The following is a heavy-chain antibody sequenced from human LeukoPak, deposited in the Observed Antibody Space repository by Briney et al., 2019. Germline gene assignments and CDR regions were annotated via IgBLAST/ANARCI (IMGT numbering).Heavy chain of an antibody. CDR2: VHLSGAT. V-gene: IGHV4-4*02. D-gene: IGHD1-26*01. CDR3: TRESGAFSPFGF. J-gene: IGHJ4*02. Sequence: SETLSLTCDVSGGSIMTTNWWSWVRQPPNKGLEWIGEVHLSGATNYNPSLESRVTMSIDTSKNHLSLELTSVTAADTAMYYCTRESGAFSPFGFWGQGTLVTVSS. CDR1: GGSIMTTNW.